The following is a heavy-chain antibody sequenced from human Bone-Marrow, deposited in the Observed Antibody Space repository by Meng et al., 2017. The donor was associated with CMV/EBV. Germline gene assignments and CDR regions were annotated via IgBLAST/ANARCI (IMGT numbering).Heavy chain of an antibody. CDR2: ISSSSSYI. CDR1: GFTFSSYS. V-gene: IGHV3-21*01. CDR3: ARDPGSSWYTYYYCGMDV. Sequence: GESLKISCAASGFTFSSYSMNWVRQAPGKGLEWVSSISSSSSYIYYADSVKGRFTISRDNAKNSLYLQMNSLRAEDTAVYYCARDPGSSWYTYYYCGMDVWGQGTTVTVSS. D-gene: IGHD6-13*01. J-gene: IGHJ6*02.